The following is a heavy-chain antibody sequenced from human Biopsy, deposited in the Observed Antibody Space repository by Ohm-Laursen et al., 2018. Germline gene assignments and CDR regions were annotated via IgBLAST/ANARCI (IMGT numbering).Heavy chain of an antibody. V-gene: IGHV4-34*08. Sequence: TLSLTCAVFGKTFSDYQWSWIRQPPGKGLEWIGQINQSGTTNYNPSLKSRVSISADASKYEFPLRLTSVTAADTAVYFCGNEVHGRDYWGLGAQVTVSS. CDR2: INQSGTT. CDR3: GNEVHGRDY. J-gene: IGHJ4*02. D-gene: IGHD2-15*01. CDR1: GKTFSDYQ.